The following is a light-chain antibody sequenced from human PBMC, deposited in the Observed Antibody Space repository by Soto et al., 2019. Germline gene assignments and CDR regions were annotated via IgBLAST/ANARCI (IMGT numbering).Light chain of an antibody. V-gene: IGKV3-15*01. CDR3: QQYNNWPPT. Sequence: EIVMTQSPATLSVSPGERGTLSCRASQSINRHVLWYQHRPGQAPRLLIFDTSARAAGIPVRFSGSGSATEFTLTISSLQSEDFAVYYCQQYNNWPPTFGQGTKVDIK. CDR1: QSINRH. J-gene: IGKJ1*01. CDR2: DTS.